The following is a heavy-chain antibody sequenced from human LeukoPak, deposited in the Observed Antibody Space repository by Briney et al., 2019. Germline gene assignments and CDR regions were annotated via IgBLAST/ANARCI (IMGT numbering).Heavy chain of an antibody. D-gene: IGHD3-9*01. CDR1: GGSFSAYY. J-gene: IGHJ4*02. Sequence: SETLSLTCAVHGGSFSAYYWSWIRQSPEKGLEWIGEINHSGSTNYNPSLKSRVTMSVDTSKNQFSLKLSSVTAADTAVYYCAGGIRSNILTGSPAHPIGYWGQGTLVTVSS. CDR2: INHSGST. V-gene: IGHV4-34*01. CDR3: AGGIRSNILTGSPAHPIGY.